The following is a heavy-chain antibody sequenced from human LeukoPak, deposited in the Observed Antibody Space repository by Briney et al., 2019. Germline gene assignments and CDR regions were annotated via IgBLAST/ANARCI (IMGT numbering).Heavy chain of an antibody. J-gene: IGHJ6*03. V-gene: IGHV3-48*03. D-gene: IGHD2-15*01. CDR3: ARDKKRYCSGGSCSYCYYYYMDV. CDR2: ISSSGSTI. Sequence: GGSLRLSCAASGFTFSSYEMNWVRQAPGKGLEWVSYISSSGSTIYYADSVKGRFTISRDNAKNSLYLQMNSLRAEDTAVYYCARDKKRYCSGGSCSYCYYYYMDVWGKGTTVTVSS. CDR1: GFTFSSYE.